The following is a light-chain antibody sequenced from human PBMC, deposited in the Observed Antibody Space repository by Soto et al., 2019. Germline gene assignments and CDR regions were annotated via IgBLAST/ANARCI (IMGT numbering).Light chain of an antibody. CDR1: QSITNY. CDR2: LAS. V-gene: IGKV1-39*01. Sequence: DLQMTQSPSSVSASAGDRVTITCRASQSITNYLNWYQQNPGRAPKLLIFLASTLQSGVPSRFSGSGSGTDFTLTISNVQPEDSATYSCQESYSTLGTFGGGTKVEIK. J-gene: IGKJ4*01. CDR3: QESYSTLGT.